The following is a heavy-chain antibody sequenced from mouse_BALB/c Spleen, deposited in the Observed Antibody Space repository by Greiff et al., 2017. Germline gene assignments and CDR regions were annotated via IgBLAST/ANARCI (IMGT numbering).Heavy chain of an antibody. V-gene: IGHV1-31*01. J-gene: IGHJ2*01. CDR1: GYSFTGYY. Sequence: EVQLVESGPELVKPGASVKISCKASGYSFTGYYMHWVKQSHVKSLEWIGRINPYNGATSYNQNFKDKASLTVDKSSSTAYMELHSLTSEDSAVYYCAREGTTYFDYWGQGTTLTVSS. D-gene: IGHD1-1*01. CDR3: AREGTTYFDY. CDR2: INPYNGAT.